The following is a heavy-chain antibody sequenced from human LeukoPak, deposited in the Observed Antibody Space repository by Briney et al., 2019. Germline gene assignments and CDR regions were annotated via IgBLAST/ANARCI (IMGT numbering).Heavy chain of an antibody. J-gene: IGHJ3*02. Sequence: PSQTLSLTCAVSGGSISSGGYSWSWIRQPPGKGLEWIGYIYHSGSTYYNPSLKSRVTISVDRSKNQFSLKLSSVTAADTAVYYCARVGVRGGAFDIWGQGTMVTVSS. CDR1: GGSISSGGYS. CDR3: ARVGVRGGAFDI. D-gene: IGHD2-21*01. V-gene: IGHV4-30-2*01. CDR2: IYHSGST.